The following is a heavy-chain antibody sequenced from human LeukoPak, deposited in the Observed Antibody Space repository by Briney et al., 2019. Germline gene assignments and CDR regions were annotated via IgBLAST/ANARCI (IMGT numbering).Heavy chain of an antibody. J-gene: IGHJ4*02. CDR2: INSDGSSI. D-gene: IGHD5-12*01. CDR1: GFTFSSYW. Sequence: GGSLRLSCAASGFTFSSYWLHWVRQAPGKGLVWVSRINSDGSSITYADSVKGRFTISRDNAKNTLYLQMNSLRLEDTAVYYCVREGRVSGYDFDCWGQGTLVTVSS. V-gene: IGHV3-74*03. CDR3: VREGRVSGYDFDC.